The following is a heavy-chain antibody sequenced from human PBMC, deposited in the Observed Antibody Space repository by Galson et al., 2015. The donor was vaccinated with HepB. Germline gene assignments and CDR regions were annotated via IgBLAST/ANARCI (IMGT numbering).Heavy chain of an antibody. D-gene: IGHD1-26*01. CDR3: VKDDRSGSYTRSDQNGIYYYYYYGMDV. CDR2: ISSNGGST. V-gene: IGHV3-64D*06. CDR1: GFTFSSYA. J-gene: IGHJ6*02. Sequence: SLRLSCAASGFTFSSYAMHWVRQAPGKGLEYVSAISSNGGSTYYADSVKGRFTISRDNSKNTLYLQMSSLRAEDTAVYYCVKDDRSGSYTRSDQNGIYYYYYYGMDVWGQGTTVTVSS.